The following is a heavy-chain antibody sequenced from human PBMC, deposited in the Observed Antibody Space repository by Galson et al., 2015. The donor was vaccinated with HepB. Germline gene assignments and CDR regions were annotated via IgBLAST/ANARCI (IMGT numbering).Heavy chain of an antibody. J-gene: IGHJ4*02. D-gene: IGHD1-1*01. CDR2: IRYDGRNK. CDR3: TGDRFEANPMDVVPGTIVK. CDR1: GFTFSRYG. Sequence: SLRLSCAASGFTFSRYGMQWVRQAPGKGLEWVADIRYDGRNKYYADSVRGRFTISRDHSKKTLYLQMDSLRDEDTAVYYCTGDRFEANPMDVVPGTIVKWGQGTLVTVSS. V-gene: IGHV3-33*01.